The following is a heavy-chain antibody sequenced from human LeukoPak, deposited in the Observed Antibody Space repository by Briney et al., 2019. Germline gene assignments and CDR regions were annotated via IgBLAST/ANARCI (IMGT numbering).Heavy chain of an antibody. J-gene: IGHJ4*02. CDR2: ISGSGGNT. Sequence: GGSLRLSCAASGFTFSSYAMSWVRHAPGKGLEWVSAISGSGGNTYYADSVKGRFTISRDNPKNTLYLQMNSLRAEDTAVFYCATRYIASAGTEYWGQGTLVTVSS. V-gene: IGHV3-23*01. CDR3: ATRYIASAGTEY. CDR1: GFTFSSYA. D-gene: IGHD6-13*01.